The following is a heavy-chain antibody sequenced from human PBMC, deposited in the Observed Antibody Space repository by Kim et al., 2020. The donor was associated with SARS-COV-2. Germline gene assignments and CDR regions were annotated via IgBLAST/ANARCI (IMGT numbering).Heavy chain of an antibody. Sequence: AQKFQGRVTITADESTSTAYMELSSLRSEDTAVYYCARDEYSSSSGAFDIWGQGTMVTVSS. V-gene: IGHV1-69*01. J-gene: IGHJ3*02. D-gene: IGHD6-6*01. CDR3: ARDEYSSSSGAFDI.